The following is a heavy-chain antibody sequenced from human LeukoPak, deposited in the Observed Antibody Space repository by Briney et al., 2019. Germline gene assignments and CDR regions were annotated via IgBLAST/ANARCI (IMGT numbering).Heavy chain of an antibody. V-gene: IGHV3-7*01. J-gene: IGHJ4*02. Sequence: GGSLRLSCAASGFTFSSYWMSWVRQAPGKGLEWVANIKQDGSEKYYVGSVKGRFTISRDNAKNSLYLQMNSLRAEDTAVYYCARDLDGAAAPFDYWGQGTLVTVSS. D-gene: IGHD6-13*01. CDR2: IKQDGSEK. CDR1: GFTFSSYW. CDR3: ARDLDGAAAPFDY.